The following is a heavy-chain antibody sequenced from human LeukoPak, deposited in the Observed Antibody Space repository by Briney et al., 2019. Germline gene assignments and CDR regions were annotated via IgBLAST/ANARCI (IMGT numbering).Heavy chain of an antibody. Sequence: GGSLRLSCAASGFTFSSYGMHWVRQAPGKGLEWVAFIRYDGSNKYYADSVKGRFTISRDNSKNTLYLQMNSLRAEDTAVYYCAKMRTMVRGVPIDYWGQGTLVTVSS. V-gene: IGHV3-30*02. CDR3: AKMRTMVRGVPIDY. CDR1: GFTFSSYG. J-gene: IGHJ4*02. CDR2: IRYDGSNK. D-gene: IGHD3-10*01.